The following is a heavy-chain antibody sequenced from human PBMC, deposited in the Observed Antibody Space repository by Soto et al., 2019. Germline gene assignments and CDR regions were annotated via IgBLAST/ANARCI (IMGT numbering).Heavy chain of an antibody. CDR1: GGSISSGGYS. J-gene: IGHJ4*02. D-gene: IGHD5-18*01. V-gene: IGHV4-30-2*01. CDR2: IYHSGST. Sequence: SETLSLTCAVSGGSISSGGYSWSWIRQPPGKGLEWIGYIYHSGSTYYNPSLKSRVTISVDRSKNQFSLKLSSVTAADTAVYYCARSGYSYGDFDYWGQGTLVTVS. CDR3: ARSGYSYGDFDY.